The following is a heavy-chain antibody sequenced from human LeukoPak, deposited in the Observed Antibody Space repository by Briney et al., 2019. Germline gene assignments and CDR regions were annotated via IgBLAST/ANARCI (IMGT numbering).Heavy chain of an antibody. CDR1: GFTFSSYG. J-gene: IGHJ4*02. V-gene: IGHV3-30*02. CDR2: DGSNK. Sequence: GGSLRLSCAASGFTFSSYGMHWVRQAPGKGLEWVDDGSNKYYADSVKGRFTISRDNSKNTLYLQMNSLGAEDTAVYYCAKTYRDDNRIDYWGQGTLVPVSA. CDR3: AKTYRDDNRIDY. D-gene: IGHD1-1*01.